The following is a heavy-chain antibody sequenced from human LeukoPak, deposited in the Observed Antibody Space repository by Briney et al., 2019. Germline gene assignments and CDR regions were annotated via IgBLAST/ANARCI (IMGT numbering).Heavy chain of an antibody. CDR3: AKDGSGYDPYYFDY. CDR2: ISWDGGST. CDR1: GFTFDDYT. Sequence: GGSLRLSCAASGFTFDDYTMHWVRQAPGKGLEWVSLISWDGGSTYYADSVKGRFTISRDNSKNSLYLQMNSLRTEDTALYYCAKDGSGYDPYYFDYWGQGTLVTVSS. J-gene: IGHJ4*02. V-gene: IGHV3-43*01. D-gene: IGHD5-12*01.